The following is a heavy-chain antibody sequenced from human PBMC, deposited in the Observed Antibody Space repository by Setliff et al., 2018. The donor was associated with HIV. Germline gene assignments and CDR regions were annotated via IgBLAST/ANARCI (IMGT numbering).Heavy chain of an antibody. J-gene: IGHJ3*02. V-gene: IGHV4-61*02. CDR1: GGSISSGSYY. D-gene: IGHD3-22*01. CDR3: AREDYYDSSGDAFDI. CDR2: IYISGST. Sequence: PSETLSLTCTVSGGSISSGSYYWSWIRQPPGKGLEWIGRIYISGSTNYNPSLESRVAISLDTSKNQFSLKLRSVTAADTAVYYCAREDYYDSSGDAFDIWGQGTMVTVSS.